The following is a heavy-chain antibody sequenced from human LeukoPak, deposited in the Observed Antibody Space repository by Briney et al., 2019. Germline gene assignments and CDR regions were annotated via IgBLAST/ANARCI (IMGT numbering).Heavy chain of an antibody. CDR1: GGSISSGNYY. CDR2: IYYSGST. Sequence: PSETLSLTCTVSGGSISSGNYYWGWIRQPPGKGLEWIGSIYYSGSTYYNPSLYSRVTISVDMSKNQFSLKLSSVTAADTAVYYCARLTSGYNYPDYFDYWGQGTLVTVSS. CDR3: ARLTSGYNYPDYFDY. D-gene: IGHD5-18*01. J-gene: IGHJ4*02. V-gene: IGHV4-39*01.